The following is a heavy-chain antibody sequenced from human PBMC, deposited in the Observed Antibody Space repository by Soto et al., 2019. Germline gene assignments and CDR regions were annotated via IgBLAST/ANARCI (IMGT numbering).Heavy chain of an antibody. V-gene: IGHV5-51*01. CDR1: GYSFTSYW. CDR3: ARHEKISGLVVENGMDV. D-gene: IGHD2-15*01. J-gene: IGHJ6*02. Sequence: GESLKISCKGSGYSFTSYWIGWVRQMPGKGLEWMGIIYPGDSDTRYSPSFQGKVTISADKSISTAYLQWSSLKASDTAMYDCARHEKISGLVVENGMDVWGQGTTVTVSS. CDR2: IYPGDSDT.